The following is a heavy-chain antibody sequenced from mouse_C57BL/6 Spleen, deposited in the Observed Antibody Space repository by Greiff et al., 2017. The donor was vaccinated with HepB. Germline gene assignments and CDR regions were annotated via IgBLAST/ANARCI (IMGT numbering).Heavy chain of an antibody. J-gene: IGHJ3*01. Sequence: EVKLMESGGGLVKPGGSLKLSCAASGFTFSDYGMHWVRQAPEKGLEWVAYISSGSSTIYYADTVKGRFTISRDNAKNTLFLQMTSLRSEDTAMYYCARRYGSSYVGFAYWGQGTLVTVSA. CDR3: ARRYGSSYVGFAY. CDR2: ISSGSSTI. V-gene: IGHV5-17*01. D-gene: IGHD1-1*01. CDR1: GFTFSDYG.